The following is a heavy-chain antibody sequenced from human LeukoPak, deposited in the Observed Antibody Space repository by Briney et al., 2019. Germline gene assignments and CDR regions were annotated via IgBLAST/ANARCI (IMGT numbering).Heavy chain of an antibody. J-gene: IGHJ6*03. CDR1: GGTFSSYA. CDR3: ARGSGYDYYYYYYMDV. CDR2: IIPIFGTA. V-gene: IGHV1-69*06. Sequence: ASVKVSCKASGGTFSSYAISWVRQAPGQGLEWMGGIIPIFGTANYAQKFQGRVTITADKSTSTAYMELSSLRSEDTAVYYCARGSGYDYYYYYYMDVWGKGTTVTVSS. D-gene: IGHD5-12*01.